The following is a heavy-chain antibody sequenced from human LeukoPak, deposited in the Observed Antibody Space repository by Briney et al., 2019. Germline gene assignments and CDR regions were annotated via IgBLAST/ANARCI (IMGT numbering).Heavy chain of an antibody. Sequence: GGSLRLSCAASGFTFSSYGMSWVRQAPGKGLEWVSTISASGGRTDYADSVKGRFTISRDNSKNTLYLQMNSLRAEDTAVYYCAKGRGHCINGVCHNYYYMDVWGKGTTVTVS. V-gene: IGHV3-23*01. CDR2: ISASGGRT. D-gene: IGHD2-8*01. CDR3: AKGRGHCINGVCHNYYYMDV. J-gene: IGHJ6*03. CDR1: GFTFSSYG.